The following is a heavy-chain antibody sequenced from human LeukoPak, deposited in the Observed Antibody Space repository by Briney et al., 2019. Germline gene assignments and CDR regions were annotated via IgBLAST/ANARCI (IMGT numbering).Heavy chain of an antibody. J-gene: IGHJ6*03. CDR2: IKEDGSDI. CDR1: GFTFSGYR. CDR3: ARDANGSDLHYYHMDV. Sequence: PGGSLRLSCAASGFTFSGYRMSWVRQAPGKGLEWVANIKEDGSDIYYVDSVKGRFTISRDNAKNSLYLQMNSLRVEDTAVYYCARDANGSDLHYYHMDVWGKGTTVTVSS. D-gene: IGHD3-3*01. V-gene: IGHV3-7*03.